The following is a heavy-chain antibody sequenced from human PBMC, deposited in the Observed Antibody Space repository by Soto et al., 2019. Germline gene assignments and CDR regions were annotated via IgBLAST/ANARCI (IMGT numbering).Heavy chain of an antibody. CDR1: GYTFTSYA. CDR2: INAGNGNT. V-gene: IGHV1-3*01. J-gene: IGHJ4*02. Sequence: QVQLVQSGAEVKKPGASVKVSCKASGYTFTSYAMHWVRQAPGQRLEWMGWINAGNGNTRYSQKFQGRVTITRDTAASTAYMGLSSLRSEDTAVYYCASVSGWYYFDYWGQGTLVTVSS. CDR3: ASVSGWYYFDY. D-gene: IGHD6-19*01.